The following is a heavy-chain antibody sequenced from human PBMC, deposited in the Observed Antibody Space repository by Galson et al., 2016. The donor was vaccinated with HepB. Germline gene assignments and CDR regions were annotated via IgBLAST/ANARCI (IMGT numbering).Heavy chain of an antibody. CDR3: ARDLGGYSGYGGNYFGMDV. J-gene: IGHJ6*02. CDR1: GFTFRSYA. V-gene: IGHV3-23*01. CDR2: ISGSGGST. Sequence: SLRLSCAASGFTFRSYAMTWVRQAPGKGLEWVSTISGSGGSTYHADSVKGRFTISRDNSKNTVYLQMNSLRPEDTAVYYCARDLGGYSGYGGNYFGMDVWGQGTTVTVS. D-gene: IGHD5-12*01.